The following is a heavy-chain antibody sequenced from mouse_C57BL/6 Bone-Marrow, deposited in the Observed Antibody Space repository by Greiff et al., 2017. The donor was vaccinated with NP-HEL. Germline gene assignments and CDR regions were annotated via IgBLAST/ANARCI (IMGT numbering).Heavy chain of an antibody. Sequence: VQLQQSGPGLVKPSQSLSLTCSVTGYSITSGYYWNWIRQFPGNKLEWMGYISYDGSNNYNPSLKNRISITRDTSKNQFFLKLNSVTTEDTATYYCAREGYYPFAYWGQGTLVTVSA. CDR2: ISYDGSN. J-gene: IGHJ3*01. D-gene: IGHD1-1*01. CDR3: AREGYYPFAY. V-gene: IGHV3-6*01. CDR1: GYSITSGYY.